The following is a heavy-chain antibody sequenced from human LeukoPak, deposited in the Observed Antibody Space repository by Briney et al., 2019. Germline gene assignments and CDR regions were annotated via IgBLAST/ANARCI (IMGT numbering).Heavy chain of an antibody. CDR3: ARGRRSAARLGYYFDY. D-gene: IGHD6-6*01. CDR2: INHSGST. Sequence: SETLSLTCAVYGGSFSGYYWSWIRQPPGKGLEWIGEINHSGSTYYNPSLKSRVTISVDTSKNQFSLKLSSVTAADTAVYYCARGRRSAARLGYYFDYWGQGTLVTVSS. J-gene: IGHJ4*02. CDR1: GGSFSGYY. V-gene: IGHV4-34*01.